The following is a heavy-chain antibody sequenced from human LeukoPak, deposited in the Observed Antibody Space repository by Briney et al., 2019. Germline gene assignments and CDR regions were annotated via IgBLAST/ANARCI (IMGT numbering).Heavy chain of an antibody. CDR2: IHYSGST. D-gene: IGHD3-22*01. V-gene: IGHV4-59*08. CDR3: ARVRITMIVVVPTYFDY. J-gene: IGHJ4*02. Sequence: PSETLSLTCTVSGGSISSYYWSWIRQPPGKGLEWIGYIHYSGSTNYNPSLKSRVTISVDTSKNQFSLKLSSVTAADTAVYYCARVRITMIVVVPTYFDYWGQGTLVTVSS. CDR1: GGSISSYY.